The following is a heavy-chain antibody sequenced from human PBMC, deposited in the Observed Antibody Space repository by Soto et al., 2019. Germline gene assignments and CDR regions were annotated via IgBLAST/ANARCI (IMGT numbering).Heavy chain of an antibody. Sequence: GGSLRRSCAGSGFTGSSNYMSRVRQAPGKGREWGSVIYSGGNTYYADSVKGRFSISRDNSKNTLYLQMNSLRAEDTAVYSCAKVVGYGETADYWGQGTLITVYS. V-gene: IGHV3-66*02. D-gene: IGHD2-15*01. CDR3: AKVVGYGETADY. CDR2: IYSGGNT. J-gene: IGHJ4*02. CDR1: GFTGSSNY.